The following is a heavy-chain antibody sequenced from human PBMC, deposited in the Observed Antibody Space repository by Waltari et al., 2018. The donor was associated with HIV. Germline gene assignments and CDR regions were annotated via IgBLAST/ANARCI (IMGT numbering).Heavy chain of an antibody. CDR2: IKSKTDGGTT. CDR1: GFTFSNAW. Sequence: EVQLVESGGGLVKPGGSLRLSCAASGFTFSNAWMSWVRQAPGKGLEWVGRIKSKTDGGTTDYAAPVKGRFTISRDDSKNTLYLQMNSLKTEDTAVYYCTTIYYDGVSFDIWGQGTMVTVSS. D-gene: IGHD3-22*01. V-gene: IGHV3-15*01. J-gene: IGHJ3*02. CDR3: TTIYYDGVSFDI.